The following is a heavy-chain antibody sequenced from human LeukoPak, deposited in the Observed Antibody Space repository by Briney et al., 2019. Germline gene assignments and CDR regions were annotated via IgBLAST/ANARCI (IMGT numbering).Heavy chain of an antibody. Sequence: ASVSVSCKVSGYSLSELPMHWVRQAPGKGLEWMGGFDPEDGERIYAQKFQGRITMTEDTSTDTAYMELKRLRSEDTAVYYCASESIVLKVYADGKAFDVWGQGTMVTVSS. D-gene: IGHD2-8*01. V-gene: IGHV1-24*01. CDR2: FDPEDGER. CDR1: GYSLSELP. CDR3: ASESIVLKVYADGKAFDV. J-gene: IGHJ3*01.